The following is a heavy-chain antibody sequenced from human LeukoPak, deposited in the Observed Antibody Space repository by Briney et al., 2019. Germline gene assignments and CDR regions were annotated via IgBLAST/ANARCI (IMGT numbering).Heavy chain of an antibody. CDR3: ARDYYDSSGYPGFDY. J-gene: IGHJ4*02. CDR1: GGSISSYY. Sequence: PSETLSLTCTVSGGSISSYYWSWIRQPPGKGLEWIGYIYYSGSTYYNPSLKSRVTISVDTSKNQFSLKLSSVTAADTAVYYCARDYYDSSGYPGFDYWGQGTLVTVSS. V-gene: IGHV4-59*12. CDR2: IYYSGST. D-gene: IGHD3-22*01.